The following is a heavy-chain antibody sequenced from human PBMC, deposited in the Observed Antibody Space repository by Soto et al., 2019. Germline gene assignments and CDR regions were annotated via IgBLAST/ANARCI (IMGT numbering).Heavy chain of an antibody. D-gene: IGHD3-3*01. CDR2: IIPIFGTA. J-gene: IGHJ6*02. Sequence: GASVKVSCKASGGTFSSYAISWVRQAPGQGLEWMGGIIPIFGTANYAQKFQGRVTITAGESTSTAYMELSSLRSEDTAVYYCARDERVDFWSGYSTSAYYGMDVWGQGTTVTVSS. CDR3: ARDERVDFWSGYSTSAYYGMDV. CDR1: GGTFSSYA. V-gene: IGHV1-69*13.